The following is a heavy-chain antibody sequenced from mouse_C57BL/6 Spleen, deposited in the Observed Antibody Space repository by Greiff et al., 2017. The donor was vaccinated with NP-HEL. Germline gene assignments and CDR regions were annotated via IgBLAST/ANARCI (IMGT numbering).Heavy chain of an antibody. CDR3: ASLDSSGWYFDV. Sequence: VQLQQSGPELVKPGASVKISCKASGYAFSSSWMNWVKQRPGKGLEWIGRIYPGDGDTNYNGKFKGKATLTADKSSITAYMQLSSLTSEDSAVYFGASLDSSGWYFDVWGTGTTVTVSS. CDR1: GYAFSSSW. D-gene: IGHD3-2*02. J-gene: IGHJ1*03. V-gene: IGHV1-82*01. CDR2: IYPGDGDT.